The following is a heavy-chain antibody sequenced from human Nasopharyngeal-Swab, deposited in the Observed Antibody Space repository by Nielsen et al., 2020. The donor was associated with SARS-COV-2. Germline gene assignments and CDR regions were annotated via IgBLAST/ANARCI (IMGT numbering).Heavy chain of an antibody. CDR1: GYTFTNYD. CDR3: ARQTNHYGLYYFDY. V-gene: IGHV1-8*02. Sequence: ASVKVSCKASGYTFTNYDFNWVRQATGQGLEWMGWMNPNSGNTGYAQKFQGRVTMTRNTSISTAYMELSSLRSEDTAVYYCARQTNHYGLYYFDYWGQGTLVTVSS. D-gene: IGHD3-10*01. J-gene: IGHJ4*02. CDR2: MNPNSGNT.